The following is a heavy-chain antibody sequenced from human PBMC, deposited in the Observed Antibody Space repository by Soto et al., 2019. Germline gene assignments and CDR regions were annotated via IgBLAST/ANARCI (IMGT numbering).Heavy chain of an antibody. D-gene: IGHD6-6*01. CDR1: GYTFTSYG. V-gene: IGHV1-18*01. J-gene: IGHJ4*02. Sequence: QVHLVQSGAEVKKPGASVKVSCKASGYTFTSYGITWVRQAPGQGLEWMGWISAHNGNTDYAQKLQGRVIVTRDTSTSTAYMELRSLISDVTAVYYCAGGRDGDYWGQGALVTVSS. CDR3: AGGRDGDY. CDR2: ISAHNGNT.